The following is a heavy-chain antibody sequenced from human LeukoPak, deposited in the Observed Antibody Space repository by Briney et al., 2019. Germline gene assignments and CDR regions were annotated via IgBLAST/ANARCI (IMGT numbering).Heavy chain of an antibody. CDR3: ARGTEGDY. D-gene: IGHD1-1*01. V-gene: IGHV3-21*01. J-gene: IGHJ4*02. CDR1: GFTFSSYY. Sequence: PGGSLRLSCAASGFTFSSYYMNWVRQAPGKGLEWVSSISVSGTYMYYAESLKGRFTISRDNAKNSLYLQMNSLKAEDTAAYYCARGTEGDYWGQGTLVTVSS. CDR2: ISVSGTYM.